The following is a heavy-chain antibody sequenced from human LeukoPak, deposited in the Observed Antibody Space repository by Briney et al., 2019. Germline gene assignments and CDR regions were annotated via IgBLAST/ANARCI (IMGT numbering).Heavy chain of an antibody. CDR1: GYTYTGFY. V-gene: IGHV1-2*02. Sequence: ASVNASCKVSGYTYTGFYTVCGPQAPGQGLEWMAWINPNGGGTNYAQKFQGRVAVTRDSSSSTAYMELSGLTSDDTAVFYCTRGTGTPNYFDYTGPGTPVTVSS. J-gene: IGHJ4*03. CDR2: INPNGGGT. D-gene: IGHD1-7*01. CDR3: TRGTGTPNYFDY.